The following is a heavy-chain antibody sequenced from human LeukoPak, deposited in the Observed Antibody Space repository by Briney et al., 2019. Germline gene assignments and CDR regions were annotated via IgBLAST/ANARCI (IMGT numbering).Heavy chain of an antibody. CDR1: GDSVSSNSAA. CDR2: TYYRSKWYN. D-gene: IGHD5-12*01. J-gene: IGHJ4*02. Sequence: SQTLSPTCAISGDSVSSNSAAWSWIRQSPSRGLEWLGRTYYRSKWYNDYAPSVKSRITISPDTSKNQFSLQLNSVTPEDTAVYYCARAQTGSGYYRNFDCWGQGTLVTVSS. CDR3: ARAQTGSGYYRNFDC. V-gene: IGHV6-1*01.